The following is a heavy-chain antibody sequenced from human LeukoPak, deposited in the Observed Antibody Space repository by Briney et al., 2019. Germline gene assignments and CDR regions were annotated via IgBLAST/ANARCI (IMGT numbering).Heavy chain of an antibody. V-gene: IGHV3-20*04. CDR1: GFTFDDYG. CDR3: ARDRNGGNTYYFDY. D-gene: IGHD4-23*01. CDR2: INWNGGST. Sequence: PGGSLRLSCAASGFTFDDYGMSWVRHAPGKGLEWVSGINWNGGSTVYADSVKGRFTISRDNAKNSLYLQMNSLRAEDTALYYCARDRNGGNTYYFDYWGQGTLVTVSS. J-gene: IGHJ4*02.